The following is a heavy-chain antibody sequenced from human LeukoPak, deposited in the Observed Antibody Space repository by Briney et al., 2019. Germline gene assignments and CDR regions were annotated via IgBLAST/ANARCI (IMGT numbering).Heavy chain of an antibody. J-gene: IGHJ3*02. Sequence: PSETLSLTCRGSGGPVSSGSFYWSWIRQAPGKGLERIEYIYYNGSSNYSPSTNYNPSRKSRVTISIDTSKNQFSLRLSSVTAADTAVYYCARDHYDSSGYSAFDIWGQGTMVTVSS. CDR1: GGPVSSGSFY. V-gene: IGHV4-61*01. D-gene: IGHD3-22*01. CDR3: ARDHYDSSGYSAFDI. CDR2: IYYNGSSNYSPST.